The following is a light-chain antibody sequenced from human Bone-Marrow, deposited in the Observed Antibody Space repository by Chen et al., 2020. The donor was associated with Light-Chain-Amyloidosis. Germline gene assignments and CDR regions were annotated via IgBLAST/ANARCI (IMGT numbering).Light chain of an antibody. CDR3: QSYQGSSQGV. CDR2: EDE. CDR1: SGSIATNY. Sequence: NFMLTQPHAVSESPGKTAIRPLTRRSGSIATNYVQWYQQRPGSSPTTVIYEDEQRPSGVPDRFSGSIDRSSNSASLTISGLKTEDEADYYCQSYQGSSQGVFGGGTKLTVL. V-gene: IGLV6-57*01. J-gene: IGLJ3*02.